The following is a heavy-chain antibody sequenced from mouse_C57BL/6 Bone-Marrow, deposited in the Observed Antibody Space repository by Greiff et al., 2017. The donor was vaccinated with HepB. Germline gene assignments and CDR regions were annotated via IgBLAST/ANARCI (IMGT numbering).Heavy chain of an antibody. CDR2: IYPGNSDT. V-gene: IGHV1-5*01. Sequence: VQLQQSGTVLARPGASVKMSCKTSGYTFTSYWMHWVKQRPGQGLEWRGAIYPGNSDTSYNQKFKGKAKLTAVTSASTAYMELSSLTNEDSAVYYCTESYYYGSTYAMDYWGQGTSVTVSS. J-gene: IGHJ4*01. D-gene: IGHD1-1*01. CDR3: TESYYYGSTYAMDY. CDR1: GYTFTSYW.